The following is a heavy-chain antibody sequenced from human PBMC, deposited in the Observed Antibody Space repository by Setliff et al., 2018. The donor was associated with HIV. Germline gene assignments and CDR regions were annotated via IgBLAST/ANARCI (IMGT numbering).Heavy chain of an antibody. CDR1: DGPISSSNNY. CDR2: IYYSGSN. Sequence: PSETLSLTCTVSDGPISSSNNYWGWIRQPPGKGLEWTGSIYYSGSNHYNPSLKSRVPMSVDTSKNQFSLKLTPVTAADMALYYCARQQSALFVDYWGQGPLVTVSS. D-gene: IGHD2-21*01. J-gene: IGHJ4*02. CDR3: ARQQSALFVDY. V-gene: IGHV4-39*01.